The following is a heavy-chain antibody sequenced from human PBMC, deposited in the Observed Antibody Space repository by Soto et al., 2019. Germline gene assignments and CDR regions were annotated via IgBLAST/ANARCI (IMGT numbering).Heavy chain of an antibody. J-gene: IGHJ3*02. Sequence: ASVKVSCKASGYTFTSYDINWVRQATGQGIERMGWMNPNSGNTGYAQKFQGRVTMTRNTSISTAYMELSSLRSEDTAVYYCARVKRFYCSSTSCYNFAIWGQGTMVTVSS. CDR3: ARVKRFYCSSTSCYNFAI. CDR1: GYTFTSYD. D-gene: IGHD2-2*01. V-gene: IGHV1-8*01. CDR2: MNPNSGNT.